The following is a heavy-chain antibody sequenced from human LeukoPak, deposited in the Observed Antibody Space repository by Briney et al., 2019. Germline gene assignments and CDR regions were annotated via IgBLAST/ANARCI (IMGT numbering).Heavy chain of an antibody. CDR1: GFTFSSYW. CDR2: IKQDGSEK. V-gene: IGHV3-7*01. CDR3: ASLSQDGLYYFDY. D-gene: IGHD5-24*01. J-gene: IGHJ4*02. Sequence: PGGSLRLSCAASGFTFSSYWMSWVRQAPGKGREWVANIKQDGSEKYYVDSVKGRFTISRGNAKNSLYLQMNSLRAEDTAVYYCASLSQDGLYYFDYWGQGTLVTVSS.